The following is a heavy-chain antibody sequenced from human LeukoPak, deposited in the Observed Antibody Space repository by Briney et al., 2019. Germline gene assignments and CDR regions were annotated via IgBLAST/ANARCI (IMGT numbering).Heavy chain of an antibody. D-gene: IGHD3-22*01. J-gene: IGHJ4*02. CDR1: GGTFSSYA. Sequence: SVKVSCKASGGTFSSYAISWVRQAPGQGLEWMGGIIPIFGTANYAQKFQGRVTITTDESTSTAYMELGSLRSEDTAVYYCARGTDYYDSSGYYPSGYWGQGTLVTVSS. V-gene: IGHV1-69*05. CDR3: ARGTDYYDSSGYYPSGY. CDR2: IIPIFGTA.